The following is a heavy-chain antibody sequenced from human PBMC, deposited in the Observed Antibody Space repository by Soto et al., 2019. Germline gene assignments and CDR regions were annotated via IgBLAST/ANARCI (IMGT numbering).Heavy chain of an antibody. J-gene: IGHJ2*01. Sequence: QLQLQESGPGLVKPSQTLSLTCTVSGGSFSSGDYYWSWIRQPPGKGLEWIGNIYYSGSTYYNPSLKSRVIISVDTSKNQFSLKLSSVTAADTAVYYCARDYYDSSGAMGWYFDLWGRGTLVTVSS. D-gene: IGHD3-22*01. V-gene: IGHV4-30-4*01. CDR1: GGSFSSGDYY. CDR2: IYYSGST. CDR3: ARDYYDSSGAMGWYFDL.